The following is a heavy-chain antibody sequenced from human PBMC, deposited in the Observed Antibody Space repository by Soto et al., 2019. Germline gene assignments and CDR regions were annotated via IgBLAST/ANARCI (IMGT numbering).Heavy chain of an antibody. V-gene: IGHV1-2*02. CDR1: GYKIVVYY. J-gene: IGHJ4*02. D-gene: IGHD5-12*01. Sequence: GAPLKLACKASGYKIVVYYSHWVLHTTIQGLDWMGWINPSSGATNFAERFQGRVTMTSDTSISTFYMEIKRLNSDDTAVYFCAEDRQYGDYGYDFDYWGQGTLVTV. CDR3: AEDRQYGDYGYDFDY. CDR2: INPSSGAT.